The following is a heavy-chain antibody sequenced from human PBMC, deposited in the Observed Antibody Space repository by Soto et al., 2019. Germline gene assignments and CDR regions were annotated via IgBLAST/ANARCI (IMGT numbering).Heavy chain of an antibody. CDR2: ISGSGDKT. CDR1: GFTFLSYA. D-gene: IGHD5-12*01. J-gene: IGHJ4*02. V-gene: IGHV3-23*01. Sequence: GSLRLSCKASGFTFLSYAISWVRHTPGKGLEWVSSISGSGDKTYYADSVKGRFTFSRDNSKNTLFLQMNNLRVEDTAVYYCAKEWTPRRAFDFWGQGTLVTVSS. CDR3: AKEWTPRRAFDF.